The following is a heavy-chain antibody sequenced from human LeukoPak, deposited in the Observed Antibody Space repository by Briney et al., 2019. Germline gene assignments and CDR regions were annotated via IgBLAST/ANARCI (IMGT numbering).Heavy chain of an antibody. CDR1: GYTFTSHG. V-gene: IGHV1-18*01. D-gene: IGHD3-22*01. J-gene: IGHJ3*02. CDR3: ASLKNYYDSSGYLVTDAFDI. CDR2: IGAYNGHT. Sequence: ASVKVSCKTSGYTFTSHGISWVRQAPGQGLEWMGWIGAYNGHTNYAQKLQGRVTMTTDTSTSTAYMELRSLKSDDTAVYYCASLKNYYDSSGYLVTDAFDIWGQGTMVTVSS.